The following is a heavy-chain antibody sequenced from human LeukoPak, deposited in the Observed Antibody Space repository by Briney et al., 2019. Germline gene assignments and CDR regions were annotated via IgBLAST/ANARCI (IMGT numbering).Heavy chain of an antibody. J-gene: IGHJ4*02. CDR2: IIPNSGGT. CDR1: GYTFTGYY. CDR3: ARGDYDTSGYKFDY. Sequence: GESLKVSCKASGYTFTGYYMHWVRQAPGQGLEWMGRIIPNSGGTNSGQKFQGRLTMTRDTSISTAYMELSRLSSDDTAVHYCARGDYDTSGYKFDYWGQGTLVTVSS. D-gene: IGHD3-22*01. V-gene: IGHV1-2*06.